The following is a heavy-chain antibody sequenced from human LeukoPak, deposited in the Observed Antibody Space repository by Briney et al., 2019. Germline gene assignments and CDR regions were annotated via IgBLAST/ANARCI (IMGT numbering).Heavy chain of an antibody. CDR3: AREPTSSSYWVTGGYFDY. CDR2: IYYSGST. Sequence: SETLSLTCTVSGGSISSHYWSWIRQPPGKGLEWIGYIYYSGSTNYNPSLKSRVTISVDTSKNQFSLKLSSVTAADTAVYYCAREPTSSSYWVTGGYFDYWGQGTLVTVSS. V-gene: IGHV4-59*11. CDR1: GGSISSHY. D-gene: IGHD6-6*01. J-gene: IGHJ4*02.